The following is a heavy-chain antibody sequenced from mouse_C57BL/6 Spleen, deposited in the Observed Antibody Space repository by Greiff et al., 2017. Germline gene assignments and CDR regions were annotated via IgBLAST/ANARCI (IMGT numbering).Heavy chain of an antibody. CDR1: GFTFSDYG. CDR3: ARRGITTGVATPYGIDY. J-gene: IGHJ4*01. CDR2: ISSGGSTI. D-gene: IGHD1-1*01. Sequence: EVKLVESGGGLVKPGGSLKLSCAASGFTFSDYGMHWVRQAPEQGLEWVAYISSGGSTIYYADTVKGRVTISRDNAKSTLFLQMTSLRSEDTAMYYCARRGITTGVATPYGIDYWGQGTSVTVSA. V-gene: IGHV5-17*01.